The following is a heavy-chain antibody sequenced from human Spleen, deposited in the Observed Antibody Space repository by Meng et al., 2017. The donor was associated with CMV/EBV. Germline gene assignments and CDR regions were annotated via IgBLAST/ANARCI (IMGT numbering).Heavy chain of an antibody. D-gene: IGHD3-10*01. Sequence: FSFSSSSVNWVRQAPGKGLEWVSSISSGSSYIYYADSVKGRFTISRDNAKNSLFLQMTRLRAEDTAVYYCARAANYYDSSQMYYFDYWGRGTLVTVSS. J-gene: IGHJ4*02. V-gene: IGHV3-21*01. CDR1: FSFSSSS. CDR2: ISSGSSYI. CDR3: ARAANYYDSSQMYYFDY.